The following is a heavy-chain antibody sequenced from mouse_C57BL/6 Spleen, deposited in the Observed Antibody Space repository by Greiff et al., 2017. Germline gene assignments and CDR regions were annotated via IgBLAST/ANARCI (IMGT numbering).Heavy chain of an antibody. CDR2: ISSGGDYI. J-gene: IGHJ2*01. CDR1: GFTFSSYA. Sequence: EVQGVESGEGLVKPGGSLKLSCAASGFTFSSYAMSWVRQTPEKRLEWVAYISSGGDYIYYADTVKGRFTISRDNARNTLYLQMSSLKSEDTAMYYCTRRRDDYDRAPFDYWGQGTTLTVSS. CDR3: TRRRDDYDRAPFDY. V-gene: IGHV5S21*01. D-gene: IGHD2-4*01.